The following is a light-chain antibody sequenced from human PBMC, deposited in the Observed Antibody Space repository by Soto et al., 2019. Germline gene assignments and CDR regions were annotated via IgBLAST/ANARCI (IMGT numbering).Light chain of an antibody. Sequence: QSVLTQPASVSGSPGQSITISCTGSSSDVGASKFVSWFQQFPGQAPKLLISEVDNRPSGVSNRFSGSKSGNTASLTISGRLAEDEADYYCSTYTSSSTLSVFGTGTKVTVL. CDR1: SSDVGASKF. CDR3: STYTSSSTLSV. V-gene: IGLV2-14*01. J-gene: IGLJ1*01. CDR2: EVD.